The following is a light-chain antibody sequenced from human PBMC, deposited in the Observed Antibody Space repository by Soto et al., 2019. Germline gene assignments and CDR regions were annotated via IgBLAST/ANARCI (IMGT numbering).Light chain of an antibody. J-gene: IGLJ1*01. Sequence: QSALTQPRSVSGSPGQSVTISCTGTSSDVGGYNYVSWYQQHPGQAPKVMIYDVSERPSGVPDRFSGSKSGNTASLTISGINAEDEADYYCCSYAGSPRYVFGTGTKVTVL. V-gene: IGLV2-11*01. CDR3: CSYAGSPRYV. CDR1: SSDVGGYNY. CDR2: DVS.